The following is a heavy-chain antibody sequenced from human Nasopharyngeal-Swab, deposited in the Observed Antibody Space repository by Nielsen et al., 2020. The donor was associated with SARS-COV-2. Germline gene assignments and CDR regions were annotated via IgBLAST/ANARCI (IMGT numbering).Heavy chain of an antibody. CDR1: GFTFSSHS. CDR2: ISSSSSYI. D-gene: IGHD6-6*01. CDR3: ARSIAARPFDY. Sequence: GESLKISCAASGFTFSSHSMNWVRQAPGKGLEWVSSISSSSSYIYYADSVKGRFTISRDNAKNSLYLQMNSLRAEDTAVYYCARSIAARPFDYWGQGTLVTVSS. J-gene: IGHJ4*02. V-gene: IGHV3-21*01.